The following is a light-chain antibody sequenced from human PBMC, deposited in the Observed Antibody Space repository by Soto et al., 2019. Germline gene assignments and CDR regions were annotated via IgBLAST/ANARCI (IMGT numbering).Light chain of an antibody. CDR3: QQYNNWPYT. V-gene: IGKV3-15*01. CDR1: QPIASN. Sequence: EILMTQSPATVSVSPGGIATLSFSASQPIASNVAWYQQRPGQPPRLLIFGASTRASDVPDGFTGSGSGTQFTLTIASLHSEDFAVYFCQQYNNWPYTFGQGTKVDIK. CDR2: GAS. J-gene: IGKJ2*01.